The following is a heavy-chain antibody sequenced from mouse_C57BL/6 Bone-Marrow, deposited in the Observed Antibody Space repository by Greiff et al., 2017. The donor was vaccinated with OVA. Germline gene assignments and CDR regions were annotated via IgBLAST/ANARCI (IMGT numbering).Heavy chain of an antibody. CDR2: ISSGSSTI. Sequence: VQLKESGGGLVKPGGSLKLSCAASGFTFSDYGMHWVRQAPEKGLEWVAYISSGSSTIYYADTVKGRFTISRDNAKNTLFLQMTSLRSEDTAMYYCARAGAVGYWDSMDYRGQGTSVTVSS. V-gene: IGHV5-17*01. CDR1: GFTFSDYG. D-gene: IGHD2-3*01. CDR3: ARAGAVGYWDSMDY. J-gene: IGHJ4*01.